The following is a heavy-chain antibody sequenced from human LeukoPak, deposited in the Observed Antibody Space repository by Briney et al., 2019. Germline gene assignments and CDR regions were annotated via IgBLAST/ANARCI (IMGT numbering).Heavy chain of an antibody. CDR1: GFTVSSNY. CDR2: IDSGGST. Sequence: GGSLRLSCAASGFTVSSNYMSWVRQAPGKGLKWVSVIDSGGSTYYADSVKGRFTISRDNSRNTLYLQMNSLRAEDTAVYYCARSTVVTGRYYYYYMDVWGKGTTVSVSS. D-gene: IGHD4-23*01. V-gene: IGHV3-53*01. CDR3: ARSTVVTGRYYYYYMDV. J-gene: IGHJ6*03.